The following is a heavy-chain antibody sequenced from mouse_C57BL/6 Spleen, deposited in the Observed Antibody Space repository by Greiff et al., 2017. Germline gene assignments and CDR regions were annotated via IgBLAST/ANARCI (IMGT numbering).Heavy chain of an antibody. D-gene: IGHD1-1*01. Sequence: EVQVVESEGGLVQPGSSMKLSCTASGFTFSDYYMAWVRQVPEKGLEWVANINYDGSSTHYLDSLKSRFIISRYNAKNILYLQMSSLKSEDTATYYCAREHYYGSCFDYWGQGTTLTVSS. J-gene: IGHJ2*01. CDR1: GFTFSDYY. CDR3: AREHYYGSCFDY. CDR2: INYDGSST. V-gene: IGHV5-16*01.